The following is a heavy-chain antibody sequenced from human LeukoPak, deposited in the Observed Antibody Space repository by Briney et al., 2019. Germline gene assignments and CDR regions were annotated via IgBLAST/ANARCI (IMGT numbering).Heavy chain of an antibody. CDR3: ARGTSANPTVTTFRYI. V-gene: IGHV1-69*04. CDR2: IIPILGIA. J-gene: IGHJ3*02. CDR1: GGTFSGYA. D-gene: IGHD4-17*01. Sequence: GASVKVSCKASGGTFSGYAISWVRQAPGQGLEWMGRIIPILGIANYAQKFQGRVTITADTSTSTAYMELSSLRSEDTAVYYCARGTSANPTVTTFRYIWGQGTMVTVSS.